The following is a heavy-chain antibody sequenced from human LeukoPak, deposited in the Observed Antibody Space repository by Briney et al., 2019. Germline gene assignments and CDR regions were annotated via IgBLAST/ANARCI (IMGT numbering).Heavy chain of an antibody. CDR2: ISSSSSTI. V-gene: IGHV3-48*01. J-gene: IGHJ6*03. Sequence: GGSLRLSCAASGFTFSSYSMNWVRQAPGKGLEWVSYISSSSSTIYYADSVKGRFTISRDNAKNSLYLQMNSLRAEDTAVYYCARVAYYYYMDVWGKGTTVTVSS. CDR1: GFTFSSYS. CDR3: ARVAYYYYMDV.